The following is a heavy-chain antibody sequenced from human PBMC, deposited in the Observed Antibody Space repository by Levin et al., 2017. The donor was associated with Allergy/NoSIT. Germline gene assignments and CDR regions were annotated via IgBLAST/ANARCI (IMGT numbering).Heavy chain of an antibody. CDR1: GYSFPHYW. CDR3: ARGGSGTLYFGMDV. V-gene: IGHV5-10-1*01. J-gene: IGHJ6*02. D-gene: IGHD3-10*01. Sequence: GGSLRLSCQGSGYSFPHYWIDWVRQMPGKGLEWMGRIQPSDSKTKYSPSFQGHVTFSIDKSISPVYLQWTSLKASDTATYYCARGGSGTLYFGMDVWGQGTTVTVSS. CDR2: IQPSDSKT.